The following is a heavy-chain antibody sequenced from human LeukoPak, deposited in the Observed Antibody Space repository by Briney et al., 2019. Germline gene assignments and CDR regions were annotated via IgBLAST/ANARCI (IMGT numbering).Heavy chain of an antibody. CDR3: AREPTVTTAFDY. CDR1: GGSISSGSYY. J-gene: IGHJ4*02. CDR2: IYTSGST. D-gene: IGHD4-17*01. Sequence: PSQTLSLTCTVSGGSISSGSYYWSWIRQPAGKGLEWIGRIYTSGSTNYNPSLKSRVTISVDTSKNQFSLKLSSVTAADTAVYYCAREPTVTTAFDYWGQGTLVTVSS. V-gene: IGHV4-61*02.